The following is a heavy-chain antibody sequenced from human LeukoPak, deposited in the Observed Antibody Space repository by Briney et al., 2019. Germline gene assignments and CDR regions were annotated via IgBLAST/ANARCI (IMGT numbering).Heavy chain of an antibody. CDR1: GFTFSSYS. J-gene: IGHJ4*02. Sequence: GGSVRLSCAASGFTFSSYSMNWVRQAPGKGLEWVSSISSSSSYIYYADSVKGRFTISRDNAKNSLYLQMNSLRAEDTAVYYCARGGHSYGHFDYWGQGTLVTVSS. CDR3: ARGGHSYGHFDY. CDR2: ISSSSSYI. D-gene: IGHD5-18*01. V-gene: IGHV3-21*01.